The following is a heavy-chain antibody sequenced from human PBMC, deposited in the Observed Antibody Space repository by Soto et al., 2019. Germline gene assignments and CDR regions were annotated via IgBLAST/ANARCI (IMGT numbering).Heavy chain of an antibody. V-gene: IGHV4-31*11. J-gene: IGHJ5*02. CDR3: ARALTPGTARLNWFDP. Sequence: SETLSLTCAVYGGSFSSGGYYWSWIRQHPGKGLEWIGYIYYSGSTYYNPSLKSRVTISVDTSKNQFSLKLSSVTAADTAVYYCARALTPGTARLNWFDPWGQGTLVTVSS. CDR2: IYYSGST. CDR1: GGSFSSGGYY. D-gene: IGHD6-6*01.